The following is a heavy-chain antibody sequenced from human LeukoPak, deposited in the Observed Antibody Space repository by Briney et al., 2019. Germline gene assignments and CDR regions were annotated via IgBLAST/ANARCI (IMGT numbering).Heavy chain of an antibody. Sequence: GASVKVSCTASGYTYTTYDINWVRQATGQGHGWMGWMNPNSGNTGYAQKFQGRVTMTRNTSMSTAYMELSSLRSEDTAVYYCARANYYGSGKKDLDYWGQGTLVTVSS. D-gene: IGHD3-10*01. V-gene: IGHV1-8*01. J-gene: IGHJ4*02. CDR2: MNPNSGNT. CDR3: ARANYYGSGKKDLDY. CDR1: GYTYTTYD.